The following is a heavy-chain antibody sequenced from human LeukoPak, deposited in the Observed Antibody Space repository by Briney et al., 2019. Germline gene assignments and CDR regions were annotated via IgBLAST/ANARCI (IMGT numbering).Heavy chain of an antibody. J-gene: IGHJ4*02. CDR3: ARDGVRFLEWLSPVYYFDY. CDR1: GFTFSSYG. D-gene: IGHD3-3*01. Sequence: GGSLRLSCAASGFTFSSYGMSWVRQAPGKGLEWVSAITGNGGNTFYADSVKGRFTISRDNSKNTMYLQMNSLRAEDTAVYYCARDGVRFLEWLSPVYYFDYWGQGTLVTVSS. CDR2: ITGNGGNT. V-gene: IGHV3-23*01.